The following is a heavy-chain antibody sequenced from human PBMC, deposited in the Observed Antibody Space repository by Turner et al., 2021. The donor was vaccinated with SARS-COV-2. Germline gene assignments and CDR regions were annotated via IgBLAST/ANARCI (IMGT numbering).Heavy chain of an antibody. CDR1: GFPFSRYS. D-gene: IGHD3-22*01. CDR2: MSSSSSYI. CDR3: ARARWHYYDSSGYYPDAFDI. Sequence: EVQLVESGGGLVKPWGSLRLSCAAPGFPFSRYSMNWVRQAPGKGLEWVSSMSSSSSYIYYADSVKGRFTSSRDNAKNSLFLKMNSLRAEDTAVYYCARARWHYYDSSGYYPDAFDIWGQGTMVTVSS. J-gene: IGHJ3*02. V-gene: IGHV3-21*01.